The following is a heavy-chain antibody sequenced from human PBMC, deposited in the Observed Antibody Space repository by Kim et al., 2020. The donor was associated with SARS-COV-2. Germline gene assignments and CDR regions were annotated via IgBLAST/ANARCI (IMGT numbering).Heavy chain of an antibody. Sequence: GGSLRLSCAASGFTFSSYAMHWVRQAPGKGLEWVAVISYDGSNKYYADSVKGRFTISRDNSKNTLYLQMNSLRAEDTAVYYCARSIAGSYYYGMAVWGQG. J-gene: IGHJ6*02. CDR3: ARSIAGSYYYGMAV. V-gene: IGHV3-30-3*01. D-gene: IGHD6-6*01. CDR1: GFTFSSYA. CDR2: ISYDGSNK.